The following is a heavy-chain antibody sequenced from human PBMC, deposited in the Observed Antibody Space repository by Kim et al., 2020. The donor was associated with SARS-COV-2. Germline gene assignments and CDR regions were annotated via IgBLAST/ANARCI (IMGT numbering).Heavy chain of an antibody. CDR3: AKLSQTLTYDSSGYYLNDAFDI. D-gene: IGHD3-22*01. Sequence: GGSLRLSCAASGFTFSSYGMHWVRQAPGKGLEWVAVIWYDGSNKYYADSVKGRFTISRDNSKNTLYLQMNSLRAEDTAVYYCAKLSQTLTYDSSGYYLNDAFDIWGQGTMVTVSS. CDR2: IWYDGSNK. V-gene: IGHV3-33*06. J-gene: IGHJ3*02. CDR1: GFTFSSYG.